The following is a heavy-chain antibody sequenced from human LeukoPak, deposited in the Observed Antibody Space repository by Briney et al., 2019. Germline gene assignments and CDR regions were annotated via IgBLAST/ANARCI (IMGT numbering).Heavy chain of an antibody. CDR1: GFRLSDYW. D-gene: IGHD3-22*01. Sequence: AGRSLRLSCAASGFRLSDYWMTWVRQAPGKGLECVANIKPDGSAKYYPDSVKGRFTVSRDNAKNSLYLQMNYMRVEDRAIYYCTKDLNHDSSGWGQGTLVTVSS. J-gene: IGHJ4*02. CDR3: TKDLNHDSSG. CDR2: IKPDGSAK. V-gene: IGHV3-7*01.